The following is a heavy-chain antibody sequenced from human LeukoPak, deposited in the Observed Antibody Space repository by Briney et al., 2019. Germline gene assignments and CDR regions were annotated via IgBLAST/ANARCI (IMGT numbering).Heavy chain of an antibody. CDR1: GYRFTELS. J-gene: IGHJ4*02. V-gene: IGHV1-24*01. CDR3: TAGRAYSLLDF. D-gene: IGHD5-18*01. Sequence: ASVKVSCKVSGYRFTELSRHWVRQAPGKGLEWLGGFDLVHGDTIYAQKYQGRVTMTEDTSTDTSYMELSSLGSEDTAVYFCTAGRAYSLLDFWGQGTLVIVSS. CDR2: FDLVHGDT.